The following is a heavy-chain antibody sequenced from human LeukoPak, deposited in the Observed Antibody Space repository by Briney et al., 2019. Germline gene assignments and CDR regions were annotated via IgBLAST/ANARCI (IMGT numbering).Heavy chain of an antibody. CDR3: AKERTAAGPAPFDY. D-gene: IGHD6-13*01. CDR1: GFTFSSYG. V-gene: IGHV3-30*18. J-gene: IGHJ4*02. Sequence: GRSLRLSCAASGFTFSSYGMHWVRQAPGKGLEWVAVISYDGSNKYYADSVKGRFTISRDNSKNTLYLQVNSLRAEDTAVYYCAKERTAAGPAPFDYWGQGTLVTVSS. CDR2: ISYDGSNK.